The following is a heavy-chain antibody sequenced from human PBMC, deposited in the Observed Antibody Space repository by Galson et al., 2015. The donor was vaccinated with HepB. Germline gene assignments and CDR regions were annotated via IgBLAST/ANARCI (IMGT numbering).Heavy chain of an antibody. CDR2: IYPGDSET. CDR3: ARQGGSSGWFVAY. V-gene: IGHV5-51*01. Sequence: QSGAEVKKAGESLKISCKGSGYSFTSHWIGWVRQMPGKGMEWMGIIYPGDSETRYSPSLQGQVTISADKSISTAYLQWSSLKASDTGMYYCARQGGSSGWFVAYWGQGTPVTVSS. CDR1: GYSFTSHW. D-gene: IGHD6-19*01. J-gene: IGHJ4*02.